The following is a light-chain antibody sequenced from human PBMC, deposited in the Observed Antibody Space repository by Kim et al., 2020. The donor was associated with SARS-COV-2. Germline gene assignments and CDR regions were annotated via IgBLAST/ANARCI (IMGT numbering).Light chain of an antibody. V-gene: IGLV3-1*01. CDR2: QDS. CDR1: KLGDKY. CDR3: QAWDSSTEVV. Sequence: ELTQPPSVSVSPGQTASITCSGDKLGDKYACWYQQKPGQSPVLVIYQDSKRPSGIPERFSGSNSGNTATLTISGTQAMDEADYYCQAWDSSTEVVFGG. J-gene: IGLJ2*01.